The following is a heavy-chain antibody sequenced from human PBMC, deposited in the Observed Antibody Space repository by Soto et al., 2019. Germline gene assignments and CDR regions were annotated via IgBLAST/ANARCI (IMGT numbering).Heavy chain of an antibody. CDR3: AGEVLLFYGDYPDAFDI. V-gene: IGHV3-11*01. CDR1: GFTFSDYY. CDR2: ISSSGSTI. D-gene: IGHD4-17*01. J-gene: IGHJ3*02. Sequence: QVQLVESGGGLVKPGGSLRLSCAASGFTFSDYYMSWIRQAPGKGLEWVSYISSSGSTIYYADSVKGRFPISRDNAKNSLYLQMNSLRAEDTAVYYCAGEVLLFYGDYPDAFDIWGQGTMVTVSS.